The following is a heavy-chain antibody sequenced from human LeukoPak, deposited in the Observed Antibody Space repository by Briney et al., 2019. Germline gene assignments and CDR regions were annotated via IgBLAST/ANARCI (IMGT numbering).Heavy chain of an antibody. J-gene: IGHJ4*02. CDR2: IRSKAYGGTT. CDR3: RSHYDFWSGYYRVDY. CDR1: GFTFGDYA. D-gene: IGHD3-3*01. Sequence: PGGSLRLSCTASGFTFGDYAMSWVRQAPGKGLEWVGFIRSKAYGGTTEYAASVKGRFTISRDDSKSIAYPQMNSLKTEDTAVYYCRSHYDFWSGYYRVDYWGQGTLVTVSS. V-gene: IGHV3-49*04.